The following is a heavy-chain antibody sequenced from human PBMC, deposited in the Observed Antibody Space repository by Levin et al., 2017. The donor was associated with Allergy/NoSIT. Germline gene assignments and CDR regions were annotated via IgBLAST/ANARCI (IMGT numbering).Heavy chain of an antibody. D-gene: IGHD6-19*01. J-gene: IGHJ4*02. CDR1: GYSFTNHW. CDR3: ARRDSGWSLFDY. CDR2: VYPGDSDS. Sequence: GESLKISCKGSGYSFTNHWIGWVRQMPGKGLEWMGIVYPGDSDSRYSPSFQGQVTISADKSISTAYLQWSSLRASGSAMYYCARRDSGWSLFDYWGQGTQVTVSS. V-gene: IGHV5-51*01.